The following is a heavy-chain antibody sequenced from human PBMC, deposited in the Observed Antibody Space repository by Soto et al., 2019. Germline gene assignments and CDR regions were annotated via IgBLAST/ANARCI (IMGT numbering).Heavy chain of an antibody. D-gene: IGHD3-22*01. Sequence: ASVKVSCKASGYTFTGYYMHWVRLAPGQGLEWMGWINPNSGGTNYAQKFQGRVTMTRDTSISTAYMELSRLRSDDTAVYYCARAAYYYDSSGYYYFDYWGQGTLVTVSS. CDR2: INPNSGGT. V-gene: IGHV1-2*02. CDR1: GYTFTGYY. CDR3: ARAAYYYDSSGYYYFDY. J-gene: IGHJ4*02.